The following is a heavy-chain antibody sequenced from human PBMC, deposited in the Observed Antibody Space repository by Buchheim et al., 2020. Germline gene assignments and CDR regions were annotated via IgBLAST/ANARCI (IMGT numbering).Heavy chain of an antibody. V-gene: IGHV3-48*01. D-gene: IGHD5-18*01. Sequence: EVQLVESGGGLVQPGGSLRLSCAASGFTFSSYSMNWVRQAPGKGLEWVSYISSSSSTIYYADSVKGRFTISRDNAKNSLYLQMNSLRAEDTAVYYCARDLRRRIQLWNKWHDYFDYWGQGTL. CDR3: ARDLRRRIQLWNKWHDYFDY. CDR1: GFTFSSYS. J-gene: IGHJ4*02. CDR2: ISSSSSTI.